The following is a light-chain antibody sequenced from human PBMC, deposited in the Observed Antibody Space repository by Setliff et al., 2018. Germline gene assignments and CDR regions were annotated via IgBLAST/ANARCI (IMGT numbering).Light chain of an antibody. CDR3: VLYMGSGIGV. CDR2: STN. CDR1: SGSVSTYYY. Sequence: QTVVTQEPSFSVSPGGTVTLTCGLSSGSVSTYYYPSWFQQTPGQAPRTLIYSTNTRSSGVPDRFSGSILGNKAALTITGAQADDESDYYCVLYMGSGIGVFGGGTKGTVL. J-gene: IGLJ3*02. V-gene: IGLV8-61*01.